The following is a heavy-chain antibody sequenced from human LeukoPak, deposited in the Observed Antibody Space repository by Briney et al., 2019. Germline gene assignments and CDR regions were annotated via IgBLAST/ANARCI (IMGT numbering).Heavy chain of an antibody. D-gene: IGHD1-26*01. CDR3: ARDTHWDDAFDI. J-gene: IGHJ3*02. V-gene: IGHV4-59*01. Sequence: SETLSLTCTVSGGSISSYYWSWIRQPPGKGLEWIGYIYYSGSTNYNPSLKSRVTISVDTSKNQFSLKLSSVTAADTAVYYCARDTHWDDAFDIWGQGTMVTVSS. CDR2: IYYSGST. CDR1: GGSISSYY.